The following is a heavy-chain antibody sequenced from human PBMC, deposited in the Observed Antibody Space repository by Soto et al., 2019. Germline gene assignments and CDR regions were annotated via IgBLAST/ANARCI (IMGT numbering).Heavy chain of an antibody. CDR1: GSPFSSYA. J-gene: IGHJ4*02. D-gene: IGHD6-19*01. CDR2: ISGSGGST. V-gene: IGHV3-23*01. Sequence: EVQLLESGGGLVQPGGSLRLSCAASGSPFSSYAMTGVRQAPGKGLEWVSAISGSGGSTYYADSVKGRFTISRDNSKNTLYLQMNSLRAEDTAVYYCARRSSGWYFDYWGQGTLVTVSS. CDR3: ARRSSGWYFDY.